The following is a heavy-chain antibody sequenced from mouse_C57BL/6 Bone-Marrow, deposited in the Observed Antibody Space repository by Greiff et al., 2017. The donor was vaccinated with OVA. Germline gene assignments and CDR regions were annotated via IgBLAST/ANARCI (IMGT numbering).Heavy chain of an antibody. CDR1: GYTFTDYE. CDR3: TRSRYLYAMDY. J-gene: IGHJ4*01. D-gene: IGHD5-5*01. Sequence: QVQLQQSGAELVRPGASVTLSCKASGYTFTDYEMHWVKQTPVHGLEWIGAIDPETGGTAYNQKFKGKAILTADKSSSTAYMALRSLTSEDSAVYYCTRSRYLYAMDYWGQGTSVTVSS. V-gene: IGHV1-15*01. CDR2: IDPETGGT.